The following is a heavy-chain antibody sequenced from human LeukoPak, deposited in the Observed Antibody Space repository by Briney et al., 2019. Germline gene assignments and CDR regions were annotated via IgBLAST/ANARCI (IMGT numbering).Heavy chain of an antibody. Sequence: ASVKVSCKVSGYTLTELSMHWVRQRPRKGLEWMGGFDPEDGETIYSQHFQGRVAMTEDTSTNTAYMELSSLRSEDTAVYYCARVASYYYGSGSFDYWGQGTLVTVSS. J-gene: IGHJ4*02. CDR3: ARVASYYYGSGSFDY. CDR2: FDPEDGET. CDR1: GYTLTELS. D-gene: IGHD3-10*01. V-gene: IGHV1-24*01.